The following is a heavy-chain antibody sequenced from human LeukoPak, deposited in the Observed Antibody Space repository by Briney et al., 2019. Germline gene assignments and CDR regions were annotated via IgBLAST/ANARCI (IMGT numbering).Heavy chain of an antibody. CDR1: GFTFSSYS. Sequence: GGSLRLSCAASGFTFSSYSMNRLRQAPGKGREGVSYISSSSSTIYYADSVKGRFTISRDNAKNSLYLQMNSLRAEDTAVYYCARDWELGTFDYWGQGTLVTVSS. D-gene: IGHD7-27*01. V-gene: IGHV3-48*01. CDR3: ARDWELGTFDY. J-gene: IGHJ4*02. CDR2: ISSSSSTI.